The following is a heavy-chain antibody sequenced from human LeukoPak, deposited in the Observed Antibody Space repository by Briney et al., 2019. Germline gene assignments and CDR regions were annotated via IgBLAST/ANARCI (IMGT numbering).Heavy chain of an antibody. CDR3: ASRSVIVGAPRYFDY. CDR2: ISAYNGNT. CDR1: GYTFTSYG. V-gene: IGHV1-18*01. Sequence: GASVKVSCKASGYTFTSYGISWVRQAPGQGLDWMGWISAYNGNTNYAQKLQGRVTMTTDTSTSTAYMELRSLRSDDTAVYYCASRSVIVGAPRYFDYWGQGTLVTVSS. J-gene: IGHJ4*02. D-gene: IGHD1-26*01.